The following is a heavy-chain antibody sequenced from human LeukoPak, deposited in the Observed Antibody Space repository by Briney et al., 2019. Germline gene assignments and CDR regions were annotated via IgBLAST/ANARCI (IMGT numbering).Heavy chain of an antibody. J-gene: IGHJ4*02. V-gene: IGHV4-59*12. D-gene: IGHD5-18*01. CDR2: IYYSGST. Sequence: SETLSLTCTVSGGSISSYYWSWIRQPPGKGLEWIGYIYYSGSTNYNPSLKSRVTISVDTSKNQFSLKLSSVTAADTAVYYCATQSGYSYGHFDYWGQGTLVTVSS. CDR1: GGSISSYY. CDR3: ATQSGYSYGHFDY.